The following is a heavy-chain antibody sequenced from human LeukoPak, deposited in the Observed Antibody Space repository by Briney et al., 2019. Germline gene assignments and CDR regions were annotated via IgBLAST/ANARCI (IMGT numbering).Heavy chain of an antibody. V-gene: IGHV4-39*07. J-gene: IGHJ4*02. D-gene: IGHD6-6*01. CDR1: GGSISSSSYY. Sequence: KPSETLSLTCTVSGGSISSSSYYWGWIRQPPGKGLEWIGSIYYSGSTYYNPSLKSRVTMSVDTSKNQFSLKLSSVSAADTAVYYCARGRKYSSFDYWGQGTLVTVSS. CDR2: IYYSGST. CDR3: ARGRKYSSFDY.